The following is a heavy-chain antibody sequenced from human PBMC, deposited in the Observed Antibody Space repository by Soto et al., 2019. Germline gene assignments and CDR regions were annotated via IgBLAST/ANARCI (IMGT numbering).Heavy chain of an antibody. CDR1: GGSIRGSNW. J-gene: IGHJ4*02. CDR3: VKDIYYFDY. Sequence: SETLSLTCAVSGGSIRGSNWWSWVRQPPGKGLEWIGEIYHSGSTNYNPSLESRVTISVDKSKNQFSLKLTSVTVADTAVYYCVKDIYYFDYWGQGTLVTVSS. D-gene: IGHD2-21*01. CDR2: IYHSGST. V-gene: IGHV4-4*02.